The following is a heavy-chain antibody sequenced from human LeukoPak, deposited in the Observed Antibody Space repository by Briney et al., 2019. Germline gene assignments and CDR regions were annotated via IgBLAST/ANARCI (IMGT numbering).Heavy chain of an antibody. V-gene: IGHV4-34*01. CDR3: VPSGDYHSN. Sequence: PSETLSLTCAVYGGSFSGYYWSWIRQPPGKGLEWIGEINHSGSTNYNPSLKSRVTISVDTSKNQFSLKLSSVTAADTAVYYCVPSGDYHSNWGQGTLVTVSS. D-gene: IGHD4-17*01. CDR2: INHSGST. CDR1: GGSFSGYY. J-gene: IGHJ4*02.